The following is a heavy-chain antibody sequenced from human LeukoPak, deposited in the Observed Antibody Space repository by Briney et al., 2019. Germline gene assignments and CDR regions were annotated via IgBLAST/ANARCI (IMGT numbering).Heavy chain of an antibody. CDR1: GFIFSNYA. V-gene: IGHV3-73*01. CDR3: TSNYCSGGSCYLY. D-gene: IGHD2-15*01. J-gene: IGHJ4*02. CDR2: IRSKANNYAT. Sequence: PGGSLRLSCAASGFIFSNYAMIWVRQASGKGLEWVGRIRSKANNYATAYVASVKGRFTISRDDSKNTAFLQMNSLKTEDTAVYYCTSNYCSGGSCYLYWGQGTLVTVSS.